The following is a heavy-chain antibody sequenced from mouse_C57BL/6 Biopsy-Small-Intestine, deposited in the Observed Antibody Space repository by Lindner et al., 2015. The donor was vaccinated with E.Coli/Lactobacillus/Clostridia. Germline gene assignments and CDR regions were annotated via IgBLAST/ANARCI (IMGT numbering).Heavy chain of an antibody. Sequence: SVKVSCKTSGDTFINYALSWIRQAPGQGLEWMGIINPGVGTTTYAQKFQGRVTMTRDPSTSTVYMELSSLRSEDTALYYCAKPIAVRGTFYFDFWGQGTLVTVSS. D-gene: IGHD1-1*02. CDR3: AKPIAVRGTFYFDF. V-gene: IGHV1-55*01. CDR2: INPGVGTT. CDR1: GDTFINYA. J-gene: IGHJ2*01.